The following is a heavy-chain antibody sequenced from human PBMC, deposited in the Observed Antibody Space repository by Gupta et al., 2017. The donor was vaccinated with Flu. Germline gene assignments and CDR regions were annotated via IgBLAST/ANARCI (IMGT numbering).Heavy chain of an antibody. J-gene: IGHJ3*01. V-gene: IGHV3-15*01. Sequence: VRQAPGKGPEWVGRIKSKVDGGTTDYVAPVKGRFTISRDDSKNMLYLQMNSLKTEDTAVYYCSTLVNFYGSGSSLGHGFDVWGQGTMVRISS. CDR3: STLVNFYGSGSSLGHGFDV. CDR2: IKSKVDGGTT. D-gene: IGHD3-10*01.